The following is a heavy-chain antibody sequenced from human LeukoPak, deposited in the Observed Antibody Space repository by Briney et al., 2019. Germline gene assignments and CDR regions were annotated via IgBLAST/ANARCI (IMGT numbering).Heavy chain of an antibody. V-gene: IGHV3-21*01. CDR1: GFTFDDYA. CDR2: ISSSSSYI. D-gene: IGHD6-19*01. J-gene: IGHJ5*02. Sequence: GGSLRLSCAASGFTFDDYAMHWVLQAPGKGLEWVSSISSSSSYIYYADSVKGRFTISRDNAKNSLYLQMNSLRAEDTAVYYCARRKQWLVRGWFDPWGQGTLVTVSS. CDR3: ARRKQWLVRGWFDP.